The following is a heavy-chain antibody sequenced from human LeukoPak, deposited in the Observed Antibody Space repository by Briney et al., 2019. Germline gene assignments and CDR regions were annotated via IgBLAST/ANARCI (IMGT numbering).Heavy chain of an antibody. CDR3: ARVGPTYYYDSSGYPLSDY. D-gene: IGHD3-22*01. CDR2: INPNSGGT. Sequence: ASVKVSCKASGYTFTGYYMHWVRQAPGQGLEWMGWINPNSGGTNYAQKFQGRVTMTRDTSISTAYMELSRLRSDNTAVYYCARVGPTYYYDSSGYPLSDYWGQGTLVTVSS. CDR1: GYTFTGYY. V-gene: IGHV1-2*02. J-gene: IGHJ4*02.